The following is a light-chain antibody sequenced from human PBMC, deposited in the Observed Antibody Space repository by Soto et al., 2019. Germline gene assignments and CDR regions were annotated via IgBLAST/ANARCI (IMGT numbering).Light chain of an antibody. Sequence: QSALTQPASVSGSPGQSITISCTGTSGDVGGYTYVSWYQQHPGKAPKLMIYEVTNRPSGVSHRFSGSKSGNTASLTISGLQAEDEADYYCGSYTSSTTLVVFGGGTKLTVL. CDR2: EVT. CDR1: SGDVGGYTY. CDR3: GSYTSSTTLVV. J-gene: IGLJ2*01. V-gene: IGLV2-14*01.